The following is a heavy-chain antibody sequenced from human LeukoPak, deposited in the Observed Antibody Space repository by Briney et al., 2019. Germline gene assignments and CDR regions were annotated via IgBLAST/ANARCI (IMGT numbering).Heavy chain of an antibody. CDR2: ISDSGGGT. Sequence: GGSLRLSCSVSGITVSNYGMSWVRQAPGKGLEWVAGISDSGGGTRYADSVKGRFTISRDNPKNTLYLQMNSLRAEDTAVYFCAKRGVVIRVILVGFHKEAYYFDSWGQGALVTVSS. D-gene: IGHD3-22*01. V-gene: IGHV3-23*01. CDR3: AKRGVVIRVILVGFHKEAYYFDS. CDR1: GITVSNYG. J-gene: IGHJ4*02.